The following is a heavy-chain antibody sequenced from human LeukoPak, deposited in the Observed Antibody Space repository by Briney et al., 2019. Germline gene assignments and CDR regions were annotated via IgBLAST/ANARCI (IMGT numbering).Heavy chain of an antibody. J-gene: IGHJ4*02. Sequence: SETLSLTCTVSGGSITSYYWSWIRQPPGKGLEWIGYNYYNQNINYNPSLKSRVTISVDTSKNQFSLKLRYVTAADTAAYYCARYDYSYYWAFDNWGQGTLVTVSS. CDR2: NYYNQNI. D-gene: IGHD4-11*01. V-gene: IGHV4-59*08. CDR3: ARYDYSYYWAFDN. CDR1: GGSITSYY.